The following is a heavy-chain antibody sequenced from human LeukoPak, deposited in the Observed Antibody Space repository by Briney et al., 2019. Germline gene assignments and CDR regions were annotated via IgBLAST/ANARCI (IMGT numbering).Heavy chain of an antibody. CDR2: ISGSGDST. CDR3: AKFDVRYGYYDSSGYYAPFDY. CDR1: GFTFSSYA. V-gene: IGHV3-23*01. Sequence: GGSLRLSCAASGFTFSSYAMSWVRQAPGKGMEWVSAISGSGDSTYYADSVKGRFTISRDNSKNTLYLQVNSLRAEDTAVYYCAKFDVRYGYYDSSGYYAPFDYWGQGTLVTVSS. D-gene: IGHD3-22*01. J-gene: IGHJ4*02.